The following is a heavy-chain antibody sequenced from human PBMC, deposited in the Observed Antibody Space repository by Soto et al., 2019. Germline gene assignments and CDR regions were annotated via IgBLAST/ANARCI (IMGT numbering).Heavy chain of an antibody. D-gene: IGHD5-12*01. V-gene: IGHV4-4*02. CDR3: ARLGGREYSGYRTMRN. CDR2: IYHSGST. Sequence: SETLSLTCAVSSGSISSSNWWSWVRQPPGKGLEWIGEIYHSGSTNYNPSLKSRVTISVDKSKNQFSLKLSSVTAADTAVYYCARLGGREYSGYRTMRNWGQGTLVTVSS. J-gene: IGHJ4*02. CDR1: SGSISSSNW.